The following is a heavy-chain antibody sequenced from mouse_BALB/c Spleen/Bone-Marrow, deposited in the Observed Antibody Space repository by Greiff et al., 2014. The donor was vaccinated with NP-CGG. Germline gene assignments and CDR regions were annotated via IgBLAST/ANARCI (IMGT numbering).Heavy chain of an antibody. CDR1: GYTFTSYY. D-gene: IGHD2-1*01. V-gene: IGHV1S81*02. Sequence: VQLQQSGAELVKPGASVKLSCKASGYTFTSYYMYWVKQRPGQGLEWIGEINPSNGGTNFNEKFKSKATLTVDKSSTTAYMQLSSRTAEDAAVYYYTRSYYGNYFDFWGAGTMVTVSS. J-gene: IGHJ1*01. CDR3: TRSYYGNYFDF. CDR2: INPSNGGT.